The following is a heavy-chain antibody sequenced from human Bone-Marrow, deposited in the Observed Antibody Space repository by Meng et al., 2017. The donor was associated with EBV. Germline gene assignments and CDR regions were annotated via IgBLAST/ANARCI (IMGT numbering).Heavy chain of an antibody. CDR1: GGSISSSSYY. D-gene: IGHD3-10*01. J-gene: IGHJ4*02. V-gene: IGHV4-39*07. CDR2: IYYSGST. Sequence: QLQLQESGPGLVKPSETLSLTCTVSGGSISSSSYYWGWIRQPPGKGLEWIGSIYYSGSTYYNPSLKSRVTISVDTSKNQFSLKLSSVTAADTAVYYCARDAPVYGSGSYYSYWGQGTLVTVSS. CDR3: ARDAPVYGSGSYYSY.